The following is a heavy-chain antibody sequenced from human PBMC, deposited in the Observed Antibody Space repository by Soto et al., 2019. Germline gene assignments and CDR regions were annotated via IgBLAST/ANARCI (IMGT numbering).Heavy chain of an antibody. Sequence: QVQLVQSGAEVKKPGSSVRVSCKTSGGSFSNYALSWVRQAPGQGRERMGAIIPMFGTPNYAQRFKGRVTITAEEATTTAYTEVSSQASEDSAVYYCARAPTVTREYSYVMDVWGQGTRVTVSS. CDR3: ARAPTVTREYSYVMDV. CDR1: GGSFSNYA. CDR2: IIPMFGTP. V-gene: IGHV1-69*01. J-gene: IGHJ6*02. D-gene: IGHD4-4*01.